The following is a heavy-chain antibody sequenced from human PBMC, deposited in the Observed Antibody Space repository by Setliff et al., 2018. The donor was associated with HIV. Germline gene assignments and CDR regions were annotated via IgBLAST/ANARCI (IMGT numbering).Heavy chain of an antibody. V-gene: IGHV3-74*01. CDR1: GFTFSDYW. J-gene: IGHJ6*03. CDR2: ITGDGSST. Sequence: GGSLRLSCAASGFTFSDYWMHWVRQAPGKGLVWVSRITGDGSSTRYADSVNGRFTISRDNAKNTMYLEMNSLRAEDTAVYYCTRLRGYSYGLASYYYYYMDVWGKGTTVTV. D-gene: IGHD5-18*01. CDR3: TRLRGYSYGLASYYYYYMDV.